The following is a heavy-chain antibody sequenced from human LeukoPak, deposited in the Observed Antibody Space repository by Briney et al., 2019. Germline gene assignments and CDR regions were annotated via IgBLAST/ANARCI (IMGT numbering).Heavy chain of an antibody. CDR1: GGSFSGYY. D-gene: IGHD6-19*01. Sequence: SETLSLTCAVYGGSFSGYYWSWIRQPPGKGLEWIGYIYYSGSTNYNPSLKSRVTISVDTSKNQFSLKLSSVTAADTAVYYCASHIAVAGKGGFDYWGQGTLVTVSS. V-gene: IGHV4-59*01. CDR2: IYYSGST. J-gene: IGHJ4*02. CDR3: ASHIAVAGKGGFDY.